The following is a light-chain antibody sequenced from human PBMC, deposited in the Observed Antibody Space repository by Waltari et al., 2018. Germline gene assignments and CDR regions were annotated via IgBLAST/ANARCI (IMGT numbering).Light chain of an antibody. CDR3: QQRSEWPLT. CDR1: QSVTTD. Sequence: EIVLTQSPATLSLSPGERAILSCRASQSVTTDLGWYQQKPGQASRLLIYGASSRAAGIPDRFSGSGSGTDFSLTISSLEPEDFAVYYCQQRSEWPLTFGRGTKVEIK. V-gene: IGKV3-11*01. J-gene: IGKJ4*01. CDR2: GAS.